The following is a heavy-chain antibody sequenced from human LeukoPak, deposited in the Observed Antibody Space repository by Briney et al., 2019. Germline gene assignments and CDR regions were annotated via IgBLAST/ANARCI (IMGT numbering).Heavy chain of an antibody. Sequence: PGRSLRLSCAASGFTFSSYGMHWVRQAPGKGLEWVSSISSSSSYIYYADSVKGRFTISRDNAKNSLYLQMNSLRAEDTAVYYCARDYSSSWYNFDYWGQGTLVTVSS. V-gene: IGHV3-21*01. CDR1: GFTFSSYG. J-gene: IGHJ4*02. CDR2: ISSSSSYI. D-gene: IGHD6-13*01. CDR3: ARDYSSSWYNFDY.